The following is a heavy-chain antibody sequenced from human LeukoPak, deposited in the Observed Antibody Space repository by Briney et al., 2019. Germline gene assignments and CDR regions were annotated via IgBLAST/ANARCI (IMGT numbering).Heavy chain of an antibody. D-gene: IGHD6-6*01. CDR1: GFTFDDYA. J-gene: IGHJ4*02. Sequence: PGGSLRLSCAASGFTFDDYAMQWVRQAPGKGLEWVSGISWNGGSIGYADSVKGRFTISRDNAKNSLYLQMNSLRAEDTALYYCAKDTYSTSLTGFDHWGQGTLVTVSS. CDR2: ISWNGGSI. V-gene: IGHV3-9*01. CDR3: AKDTYSTSLTGFDH.